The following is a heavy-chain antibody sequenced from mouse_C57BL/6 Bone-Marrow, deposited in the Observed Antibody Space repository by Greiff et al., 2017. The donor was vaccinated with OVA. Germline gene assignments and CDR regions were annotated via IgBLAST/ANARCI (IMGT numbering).Heavy chain of an antibody. Sequence: QVQLKQSGAELARPGASVKLSCKASGYTFTSYGISWVKQRTGQGLEWIGEIYPRSGNTYYNEKFKGKATLTADKSSSTAYMELRSLTSEDSAVYFCARWLLRGAMDYWGQGTSVTVSS. CDR2: IYPRSGNT. CDR1: GYTFTSYG. CDR3: ARWLLRGAMDY. J-gene: IGHJ4*01. D-gene: IGHD2-3*01. V-gene: IGHV1-81*01.